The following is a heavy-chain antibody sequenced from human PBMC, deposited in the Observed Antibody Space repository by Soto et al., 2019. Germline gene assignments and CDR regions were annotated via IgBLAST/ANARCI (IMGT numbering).Heavy chain of an antibody. J-gene: IGHJ4*02. CDR1: GFIFRDYL. Sequence: QVQLVESGGGVVQPGTSLRLSCKASGFIFRDYLIHWVRQAPGKGLDWLAVLSFDGTAEYYADSTRGRFTISRDIPKSTTYLLSNNVRREDTAMYYCARVATRLQSMEVLEYWGQGTLVTVPS. CDR3: ARVATRLQSMEVLEY. CDR2: LSFDGTAE. D-gene: IGHD2-21*02. V-gene: IGHV3-30*03.